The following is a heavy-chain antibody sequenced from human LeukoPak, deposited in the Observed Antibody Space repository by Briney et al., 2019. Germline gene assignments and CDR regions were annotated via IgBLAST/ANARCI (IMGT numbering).Heavy chain of an antibody. D-gene: IGHD3-16*01. V-gene: IGHV3-21*01. CDR2: ISRTSEYI. CDR3: AGGGDFDY. J-gene: IGHJ4*02. Sequence: PGRSLRLSCAASVFTFDDYAMHWVRQAPGKGLEWVSSISRTSEYIHYADSVRGRFAISRDNAKNSVYLQMNSLRAEDTAVYFCAGGGDFDYWGQGILVTVSA. CDR1: VFTFDDYA.